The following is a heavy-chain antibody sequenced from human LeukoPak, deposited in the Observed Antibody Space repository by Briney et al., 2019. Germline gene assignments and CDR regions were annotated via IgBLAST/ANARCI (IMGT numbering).Heavy chain of an antibody. V-gene: IGHV4-61*02. CDR3: ARGILGSDGWFDP. J-gene: IGHJ5*02. D-gene: IGHD1-26*01. CDR1: GGSISSGSYY. CDR2: IYTSGST. Sequence: PSETLSLTCTVSGGSISSGSYYWSWIRQPAGKGLEWIGRIYTSGSTNYNPSLKSRVTISVDTSKNQFSLKLSSVTAADTAVYYCARGILGSDGWFDPWGQGTLVTVSS.